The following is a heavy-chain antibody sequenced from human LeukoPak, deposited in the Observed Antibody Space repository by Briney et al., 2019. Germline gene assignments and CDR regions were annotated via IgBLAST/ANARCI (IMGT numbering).Heavy chain of an antibody. J-gene: IGHJ3*02. CDR3: ARDIVGPNYAFDI. V-gene: IGHV4-59*01. D-gene: IGHD1-26*01. CDR1: GGSISSYY. Sequence: SETLSLTCTVSGGSISSYYWSWIRQPPGKGLEWIGYIYYSGSTNYNPSLKSRVTISVDTSKNQFSLKLSSVTAADTAVYYCARDIVGPNYAFDIWGQGTMVTVSS. CDR2: IYYSGST.